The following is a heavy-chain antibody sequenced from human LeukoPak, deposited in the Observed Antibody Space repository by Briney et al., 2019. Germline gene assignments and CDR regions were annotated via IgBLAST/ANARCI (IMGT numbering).Heavy chain of an antibody. Sequence: SQTLSLTCTVSGGSISSGDYYWSWIRQPPGRGLEWIGYIYYSGSTYYNPSLKSRVTISVDTSKNQFSLKLSSVTAADTAVYYCAGQYSSSWGYFDYWGQGTLVTVSS. D-gene: IGHD6-13*01. V-gene: IGHV4-30-4*01. CDR2: IYYSGST. CDR1: GGSISSGDYY. CDR3: AGQYSSSWGYFDY. J-gene: IGHJ4*02.